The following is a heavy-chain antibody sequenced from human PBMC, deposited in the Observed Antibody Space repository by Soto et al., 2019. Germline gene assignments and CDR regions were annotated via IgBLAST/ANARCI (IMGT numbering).Heavy chain of an antibody. CDR3: ARDRRYCSGGSCYSFDY. CDR1: GYTFTSYG. Sequence: ASVKVSCKASGYTFTSYGISWVRQAPGQGLEWMGWISAYNGNTNYAQKLQGRVTMTTDTSTSTAYMELSSLRSEDTAVYYCARDRRYCSGGSCYSFDYWGQGTLVNVSS. J-gene: IGHJ4*02. D-gene: IGHD2-15*01. V-gene: IGHV1-18*01. CDR2: ISAYNGNT.